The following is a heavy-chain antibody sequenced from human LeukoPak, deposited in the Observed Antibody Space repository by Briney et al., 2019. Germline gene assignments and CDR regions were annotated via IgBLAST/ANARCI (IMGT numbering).Heavy chain of an antibody. CDR2: IYYSGST. Sequence: SETLSLTCTVSGGSISGYYWSWIRQPPGKGLEWIGYIYYSGSTNYNPSLKSRVTISVDTSKNQFSLKLSSVTAADTAVYYCARAEYAGYYYYGMDVWGQGTTVTVSS. V-gene: IGHV4-59*01. D-gene: IGHD2-2*01. J-gene: IGHJ6*02. CDR1: GGSISGYY. CDR3: ARAEYAGYYYYGMDV.